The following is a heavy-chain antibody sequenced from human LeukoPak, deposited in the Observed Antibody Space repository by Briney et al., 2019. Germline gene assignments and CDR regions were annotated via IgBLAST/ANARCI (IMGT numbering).Heavy chain of an antibody. CDR2: IYYSGST. CDR1: GGSISSSSYY. Sequence: PSETLSLTCTVSGGSISSSSYYWGWIRQPPGKGLEWIGSIYYSGSTYYNPSLKSRVTISVDTSKNQFTLKLSSVTAADTAVYYCAISPSSGLYYYYYYMDVWGKGTTVTVSS. V-gene: IGHV4-39*01. J-gene: IGHJ6*03. D-gene: IGHD6-19*01. CDR3: AISPSSGLYYYYYYMDV.